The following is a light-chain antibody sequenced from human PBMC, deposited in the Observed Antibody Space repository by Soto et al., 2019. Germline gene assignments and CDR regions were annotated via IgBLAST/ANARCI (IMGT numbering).Light chain of an antibody. CDR2: EGN. Sequence: QSALTQPASVSESPGQSISISCGGGRNDIGTYNLVSWYQQHPGKAPKLIIYEGNKRPSGVSNRFSGSRSGNTASLTISGLQAEDEADYYCSSYTSRNTLDYVFGTGTKVTVL. CDR3: SSYTSRNTLDYV. V-gene: IGLV2-14*02. J-gene: IGLJ1*01. CDR1: RNDIGTYNL.